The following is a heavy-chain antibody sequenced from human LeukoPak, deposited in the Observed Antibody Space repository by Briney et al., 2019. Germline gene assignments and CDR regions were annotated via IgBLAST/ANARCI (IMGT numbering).Heavy chain of an antibody. V-gene: IGHV1-2*02. D-gene: IGHD3-16*01. Sequence: ASVTVSCKASGYTFTGYYMHWVRQAPGQGLEWMGWINPNSGGTNYAQKFQGRVTMTRDTSISTAYMELSRLRSDDTAVYYCATIRGSYGAYFDYWGQGTLVTVSS. CDR2: INPNSGGT. CDR3: ATIRGSYGAYFDY. CDR1: GYTFTGYY. J-gene: IGHJ4*02.